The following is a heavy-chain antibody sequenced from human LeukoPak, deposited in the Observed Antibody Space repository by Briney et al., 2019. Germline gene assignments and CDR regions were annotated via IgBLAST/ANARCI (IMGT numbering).Heavy chain of an antibody. CDR3: ARAGDYDSSGFSFDY. V-gene: IGHV4-34*01. CDR2: INHSGST. Sequence: PSETLSLTCAVYGGSFSGYYWSWIRQPPGKGLEWIGEINHSGSTNYNPSLKSRVTISVDTSKNQFSLKLSSVTAADTAVYYCARAGDYDSSGFSFDYWGQGTLVTVSS. J-gene: IGHJ4*02. D-gene: IGHD3-22*01. CDR1: GGSFSGYY.